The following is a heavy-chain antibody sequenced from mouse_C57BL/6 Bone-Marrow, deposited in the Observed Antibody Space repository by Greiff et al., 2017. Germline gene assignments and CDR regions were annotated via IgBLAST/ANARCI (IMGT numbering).Heavy chain of an antibody. CDR1: GYTFTSYW. D-gene: IGHD1-1*01. CDR3: ARDFYYYGTWYFDV. V-gene: IGHV1-52*01. J-gene: IGHJ1*03. Sequence: QVQLQQPGAELVRPGSSVKLSCKASGYTFTSYWMHWVKQRPIQGLEWIGNIDPSDSETHYNQKFKDKATLTVAKSSSTAYMQLSSLTSEDSAVYYCARDFYYYGTWYFDVWGTGTTVTVSS. CDR2: IDPSDSET.